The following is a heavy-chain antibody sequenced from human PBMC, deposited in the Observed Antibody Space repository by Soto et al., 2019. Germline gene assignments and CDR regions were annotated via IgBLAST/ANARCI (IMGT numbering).Heavy chain of an antibody. V-gene: IGHV1-46*01. CDR3: ARESTLDY. CDR2: INPTGGGT. CDR1: GYIFTSHY. J-gene: IGHJ4*02. Sequence: ASVKVSCKASGYIFTSHYIHWVRQAPGQGLEWMGIINPTGGGTSYAQKFQGRVTMTRDTSTSTVYMELSSLRSEDTAVYYCARESTLDYWGKGTLVTDSS.